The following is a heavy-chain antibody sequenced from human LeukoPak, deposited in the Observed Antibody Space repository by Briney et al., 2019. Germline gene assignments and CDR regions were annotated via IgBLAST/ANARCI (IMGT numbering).Heavy chain of an antibody. Sequence: ASVKVSCKASGYTFTSYDINWVRQATGQGLEWMGWMSPNSGNTGYAQKFQGRVTMTRNTSISTAYMELSSLRSEDTAVYYCARVDCSSTSCYPDYWGQGTLVTVSS. CDR1: GYTFTSYD. CDR2: MSPNSGNT. D-gene: IGHD2-2*01. CDR3: ARVDCSSTSCYPDY. V-gene: IGHV1-8*01. J-gene: IGHJ4*02.